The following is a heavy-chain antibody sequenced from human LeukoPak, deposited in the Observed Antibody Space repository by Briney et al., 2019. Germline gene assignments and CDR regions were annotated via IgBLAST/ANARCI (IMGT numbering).Heavy chain of an antibody. D-gene: IGHD3-10*01. J-gene: IGHJ5*02. CDR1: GGSISNYY. CDR2: VFYSGST. CDR3: ARGGYYGSGNDFRFDP. Sequence: SETLSLTCTVSGGSISNYYWSWIRQPPGKGLEWIGYVFYSGSTNYNPSLKSRVTISVETSKNQFSLKLKSVTAADTAVYYCARGGYYGSGNDFRFDPWGQGTLVTVSS. V-gene: IGHV4-59*01.